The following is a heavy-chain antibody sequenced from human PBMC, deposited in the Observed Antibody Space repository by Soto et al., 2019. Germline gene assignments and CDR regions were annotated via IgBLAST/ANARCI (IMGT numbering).Heavy chain of an antibody. V-gene: IGHV3-23*01. Sequence: EVQLLESGGGLVQPGGSLRLSCAASGFTFSSYAMSWVRQAPGKGLEWVSAISGSGGSTYYADSVKGRFTISRDNSKNTLYLQMNSLRAEDTAVYYCAKDLPIRGSYCSSTSCQLGVPYWGQGTLVTVSS. CDR2: ISGSGGST. D-gene: IGHD2-2*01. J-gene: IGHJ4*02. CDR3: AKDLPIRGSYCSSTSCQLGVPY. CDR1: GFTFSSYA.